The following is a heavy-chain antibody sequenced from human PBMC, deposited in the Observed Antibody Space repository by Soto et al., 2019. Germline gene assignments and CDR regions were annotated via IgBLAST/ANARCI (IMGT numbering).Heavy chain of an antibody. CDR2: IYHTGGT. V-gene: IGHV4-4*02. CDR3: AREGYYYGSGSYGNWFDP. Sequence: TSETQSLTCAVSGGSIISSNLWSWVSQPPGKGLEWIGEIYHTGGTNYNPSLESRVTMSVDKSKNQFSLKLSSVTAADTAVYYCAREGYYYGSGSYGNWFDPWGQGTLVTVSS. CDR1: GGSIISSNL. J-gene: IGHJ5*02. D-gene: IGHD3-10*01.